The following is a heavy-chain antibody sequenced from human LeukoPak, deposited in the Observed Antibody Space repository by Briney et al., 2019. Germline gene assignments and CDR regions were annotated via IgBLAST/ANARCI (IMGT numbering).Heavy chain of an antibody. CDR1: GYSFTSYW. D-gene: IGHD2-2*01. CDR3: ARHTRCSSTSCPPRYYYGMDV. CDR2: IYPGDSDT. Sequence: GESLKISCKGSGYSFTSYWIGWVRQMPGKALEWMGIIYPGDSDTRYSPSFQGQVTISADKSISTAYLQWSSLKASDTAMYYCARHTRCSSTSCPPRYYYGMDVWGQGTTVTVSS. V-gene: IGHV5-51*01. J-gene: IGHJ6*02.